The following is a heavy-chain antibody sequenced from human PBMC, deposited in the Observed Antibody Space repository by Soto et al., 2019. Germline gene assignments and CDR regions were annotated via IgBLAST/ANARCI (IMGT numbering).Heavy chain of an antibody. CDR3: PRPPAYYDILTGYPTYFFDS. J-gene: IGHJ4*02. Sequence: SDTLSLTCTVSGGCINSGGYCWSLIRQPPGKGLEWVGYIYYRGDTGYNPSRKSRGTLSLDPPTTHFSLQLRSVPAADTAVYYCPRPPAYYDILTGYPTYFFDSWGRGILVPVS. CDR1: GGCINSGGYC. V-gene: IGHV4-61*03. D-gene: IGHD3-9*01. CDR2: IYYRGDT.